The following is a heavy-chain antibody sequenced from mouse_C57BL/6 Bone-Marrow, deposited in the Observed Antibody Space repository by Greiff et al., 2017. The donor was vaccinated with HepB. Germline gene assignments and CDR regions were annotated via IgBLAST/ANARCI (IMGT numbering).Heavy chain of an antibody. CDR2: INPGSGGT. CDR1: GYAFNNYL. Sequence: QVQLQQSGAELVRPGTSVKVSCKASGYAFNNYLIEWVKQRPGQGLEWIGVINPGSGGTKYNEKFKGKATLTAYKSSSTAYMQRSSLTSEDSAVYFCARGAIYYDYDGAYWGQGTLVTVSA. J-gene: IGHJ3*01. V-gene: IGHV1-54*01. D-gene: IGHD2-4*01. CDR3: ARGAIYYDYDGAY.